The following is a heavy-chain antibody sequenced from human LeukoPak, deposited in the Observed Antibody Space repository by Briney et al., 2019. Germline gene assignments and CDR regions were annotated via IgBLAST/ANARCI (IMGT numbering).Heavy chain of an antibody. CDR1: GFTFSSHW. D-gene: IGHD3-22*01. V-gene: IGHV3-21*01. CDR2: ISSSSSYI. CDR3: ARVLHKRNYDSSDYYGY. J-gene: IGHJ4*02. Sequence: GGSLRLSCAASGFTFSSHWMSWVRQAPGKGLEWVSSISSSSSYIYYADSVKGRSTISRDNAKNSLYLQMNSLRAEDTAVYYCARVLHKRNYDSSDYYGYWGQGTLVTVSS.